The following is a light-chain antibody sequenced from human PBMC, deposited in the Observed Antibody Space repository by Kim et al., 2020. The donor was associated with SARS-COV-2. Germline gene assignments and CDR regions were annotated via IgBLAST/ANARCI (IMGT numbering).Light chain of an antibody. CDR1: SSNIGAGYD. CDR3: QSSDSSLSGV. V-gene: IGLV1-40*01. Sequence: GQRVSNPCTVSSSNIGAGYDVHWYKQRPGTAPRLLSYANNNRPSGVPDGFSGSKSGTSASLAITGLQAEDEAVYYCQSSDSSLSGVFGGGTQLTVL. CDR2: ANN. J-gene: IGLJ3*02.